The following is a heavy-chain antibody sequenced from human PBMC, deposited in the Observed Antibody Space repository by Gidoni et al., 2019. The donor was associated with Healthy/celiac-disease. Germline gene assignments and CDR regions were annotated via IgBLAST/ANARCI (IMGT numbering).Heavy chain of an antibody. V-gene: IGHV3-48*03. CDR3: ASMGPYCSGGSCYPYFDY. CDR1: GFTFSSYE. D-gene: IGHD2-15*01. J-gene: IGHJ4*02. Sequence: EVQLVESGGGLVQPGGSLRLSCAASGFTFSSYEMNWVRQAPGKGLEWVSYISSSGSTIYYADSVKGRFTISRDNAKNSLYLQMNSLRAEDTAVYYCASMGPYCSGGSCYPYFDYWGQGTLVTVSS. CDR2: ISSSGSTI.